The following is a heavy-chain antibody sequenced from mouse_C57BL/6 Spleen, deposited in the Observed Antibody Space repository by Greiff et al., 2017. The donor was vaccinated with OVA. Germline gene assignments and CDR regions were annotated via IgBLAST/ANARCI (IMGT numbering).Heavy chain of an antibody. Sequence: QVQLQQPGAELVMPGASVKLSCKASGYTFTSYWMHWVKQRPGPGLEWIGEIDPSDSYTNYNQKFKGKSTLTVDKSSSTAYMQLSSLTSEDSAVYYCARNDYDGAMDYWGQGTSVTVSS. J-gene: IGHJ4*01. V-gene: IGHV1-69*01. CDR1: GYTFTSYW. D-gene: IGHD2-4*01. CDR3: ARNDYDGAMDY. CDR2: IDPSDSYT.